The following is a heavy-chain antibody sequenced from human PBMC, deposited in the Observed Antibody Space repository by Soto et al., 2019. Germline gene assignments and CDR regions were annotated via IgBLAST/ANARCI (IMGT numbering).Heavy chain of an antibody. D-gene: IGHD3-10*01. CDR2: IKSKTDGGTT. CDR3: TTDHPHYGSGRDY. Sequence: GGSLRLSCAASGFTFSNAWMNWVRQAPGKGLEWVGRIKSKTDGGTTDYAAPVKGRFTISRDDSKNTLYLQMNSLKTEDTAVYYCTTDHPHYGSGRDYWGQGTLVTVSS. CDR1: GFTFSNAW. V-gene: IGHV3-15*07. J-gene: IGHJ4*02.